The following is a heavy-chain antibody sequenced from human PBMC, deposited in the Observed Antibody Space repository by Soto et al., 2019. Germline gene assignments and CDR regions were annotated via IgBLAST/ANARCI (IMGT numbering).Heavy chain of an antibody. CDR3: ARDWYCSSTSCPVAY. V-gene: IGHV3-74*01. CDR2: INSDGSST. D-gene: IGHD2-2*01. Sequence: PGGSLRLSCAASGFTFSNYWMHWVRQAPGKGLVWVSRINSDGSSTSYADSVKGRFTISRDNAKNTLYLQMNSLRAEDTALYYCARDWYCSSTSCPVAYWGQGTLVTVSS. J-gene: IGHJ4*02. CDR1: GFTFSNYW.